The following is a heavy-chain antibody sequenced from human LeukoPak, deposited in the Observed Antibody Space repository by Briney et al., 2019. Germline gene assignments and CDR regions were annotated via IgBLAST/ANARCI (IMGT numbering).Heavy chain of an antibody. CDR1: DGSFSGYY. CDR3: ARGVYDFWSGDWFDP. Sequence: PSETLSLTCAVYDGSFSGYYWSWIRQPPGKGLEWIGEINHSGSTNYNPSLKSRVTISVDTSKNQFSLKLSSVTAADTAVYYCARGVYDFWSGDWFDPWGQGTLVTVSS. V-gene: IGHV4-34*01. CDR2: INHSGST. D-gene: IGHD3-3*01. J-gene: IGHJ5*02.